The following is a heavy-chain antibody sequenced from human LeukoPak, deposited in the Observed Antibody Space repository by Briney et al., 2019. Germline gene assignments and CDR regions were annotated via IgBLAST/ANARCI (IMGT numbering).Heavy chain of an antibody. Sequence: SVKVSCKASGGTFSSYSISWVRQAPGQGLEWMGGIIPIFGTANYAQKFQGRVTITADESTSTAYMELSSLRSEDTAVYYCARDLGVPLGGMVSLYYFDYWGQGTLVTVSS. J-gene: IGHJ4*02. CDR2: IIPIFGTA. D-gene: IGHD4-23*01. CDR1: GGTFSSYS. V-gene: IGHV1-69*13. CDR3: ARDLGVPLGGMVSLYYFDY.